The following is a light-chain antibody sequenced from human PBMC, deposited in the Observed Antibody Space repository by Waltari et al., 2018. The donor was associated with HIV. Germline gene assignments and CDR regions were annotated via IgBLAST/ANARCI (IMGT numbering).Light chain of an antibody. CDR2: AAS. J-gene: IGKJ3*01. Sequence: DIQMTQSPSSLSASVGERVTITCRASRSISSYLNWYQQKPGKAPKLLIYAASSLQSGVPSRFSGSGTGTDFTLTISSLQPEDFATYYCQQSYSTPPVTFGPGTKVDIK. V-gene: IGKV1-39*01. CDR3: QQSYSTPPVT. CDR1: RSISSY.